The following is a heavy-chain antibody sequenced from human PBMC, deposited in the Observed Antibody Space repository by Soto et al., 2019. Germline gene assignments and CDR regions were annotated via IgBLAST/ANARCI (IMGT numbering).Heavy chain of an antibody. Sequence: SETLSLTCTVSGGSISSSSYYWGWIRQPPGKGLEWIGSIYYSGSTYYNPSLKSRVTISVDTSKNQFSLKLSSVTAADTAVYYCARPHYYDSSGYYPFDDWGQGTLVTVSS. CDR2: IYYSGST. D-gene: IGHD3-22*01. CDR1: GGSISSSSYY. J-gene: IGHJ4*02. V-gene: IGHV4-39*01. CDR3: ARPHYYDSSGYYPFDD.